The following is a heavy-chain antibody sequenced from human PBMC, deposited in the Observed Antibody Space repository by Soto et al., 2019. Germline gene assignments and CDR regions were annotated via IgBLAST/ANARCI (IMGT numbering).Heavy chain of an antibody. CDR2: ISYDGSNK. V-gene: IGHV3-30-3*01. D-gene: IGHD5-12*01. CDR1: GFTFSSYA. J-gene: IGHJ4*02. Sequence: GGSLRLSCAASGFTFSSYAMHWVRQAPGKGLEWVAVISYDGSNKYYADSVKGRFTISRDNSKNTLYLQMNSLRAEDTAVYYCAREMATITPSLNYWGQGTLVTVSS. CDR3: AREMATITPSLNY.